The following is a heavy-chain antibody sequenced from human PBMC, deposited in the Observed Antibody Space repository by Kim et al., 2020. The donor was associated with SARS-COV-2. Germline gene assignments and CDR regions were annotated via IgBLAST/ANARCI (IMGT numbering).Heavy chain of an antibody. CDR2: ISYDGSNK. D-gene: IGHD6-13*01. CDR1: GFTFSSYA. CDR3: AAWHSSSWYTGGY. J-gene: IGHJ4*02. V-gene: IGHV3-30*04. Sequence: GGSLRLSCAASGFTFSSYAMHWVRQAPGKGLEWVAVISYDGSNKYYADSVKGRFTISRDNSKNTLYLQMNSLRAEDTAVYYCAAWHSSSWYTGGYWGQGTLVTVSS.